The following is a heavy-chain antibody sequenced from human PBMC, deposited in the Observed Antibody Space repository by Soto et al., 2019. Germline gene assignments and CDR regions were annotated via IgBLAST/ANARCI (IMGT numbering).Heavy chain of an antibody. J-gene: IGHJ4*02. CDR2: VFHTGTT. D-gene: IGHD6-19*01. CDR1: GDSVSSPYY. Sequence: QVQLQESGPGLVKPSGTLSLTCAVSGDSVSSPYYWCWVRQPPGKGLEWIGEVFHTGTTSYNPSLRSRVTISMDKSNNQFSLDLRSVTAADTAVYYCARSAGWYAFHSWGPGTLVIVSS. V-gene: IGHV4-4*02. CDR3: ARSAGWYAFHS.